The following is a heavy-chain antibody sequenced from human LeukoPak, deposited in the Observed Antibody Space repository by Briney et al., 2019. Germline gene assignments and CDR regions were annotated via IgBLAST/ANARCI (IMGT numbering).Heavy chain of an antibody. J-gene: IGHJ6*03. CDR1: GFTVSSNY. CDR2: ISSSSSYI. CDR3: ARQIQLWPQPNYYMDV. V-gene: IGHV3-21*01. D-gene: IGHD5-18*01. Sequence: GGSLRLSCAASGFTVSSNYMSWVRQAPGKGLEWVSSISSSSSYIYYADSVKGRFTISRDNAKNSLYLQMNSLRAEDTAVYYCARQIQLWPQPNYYMDVWGKGTTVTVSS.